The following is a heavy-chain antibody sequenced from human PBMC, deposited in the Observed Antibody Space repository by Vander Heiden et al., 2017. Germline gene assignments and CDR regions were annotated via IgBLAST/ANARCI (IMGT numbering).Heavy chain of an antibody. V-gene: IGHV3-9*01. CDR3: AKAGINDGWFALLDY. CDR1: GFTFGDYA. Sequence: EVQLVESVGGLVQPGRSLRLSCAASGFTFGDYAMHWVRQAPGKGLEWVSGISWNSGTIGYADSVKGRFTISRDNAKNSLYLQMNSLRAEDTALYYCAKAGINDGWFALLDYWGQGTLVTVSS. D-gene: IGHD2-15*01. J-gene: IGHJ4*02. CDR2: ISWNSGTI.